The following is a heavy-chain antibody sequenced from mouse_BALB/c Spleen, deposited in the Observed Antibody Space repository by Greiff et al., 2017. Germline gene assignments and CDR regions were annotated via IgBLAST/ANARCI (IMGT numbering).Heavy chain of an antibody. CDR1: GYTFTSYV. D-gene: IGHD2-4*01. V-gene: IGHV1-14*01. J-gene: IGHJ4*01. Sequence: EVQLQQSGPELVKPGASVKMSCKASGYTFTSYVMHWVKQKPGQGLEWIGYINPYNDGTKYNEKFKGKATLTSDKSSSTAYMELSSLTSEDSAVYYCAISTMITTDYAIDYWGQGTSVTVSS. CDR3: AISTMITTDYAIDY. CDR2: INPYNDGT.